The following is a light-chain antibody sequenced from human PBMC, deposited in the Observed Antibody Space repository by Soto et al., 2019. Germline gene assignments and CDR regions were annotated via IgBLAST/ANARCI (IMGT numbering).Light chain of an antibody. Sequence: QSVLTQPASVSGSPGQSITISCTGTSTDVGSYNLVSWYQHHPGKAPKLMIYEGSKRPSGVSTRFSGSKSGNTASLTISGLQAEDEADYYCCSYADSRSFVFGTGTKVTVL. CDR2: EGS. CDR1: STDVGSYNL. J-gene: IGLJ1*01. V-gene: IGLV2-23*03. CDR3: CSYADSRSFV.